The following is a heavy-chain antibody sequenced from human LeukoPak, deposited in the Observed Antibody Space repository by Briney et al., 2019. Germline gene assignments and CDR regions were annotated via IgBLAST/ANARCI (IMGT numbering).Heavy chain of an antibody. D-gene: IGHD2-21*02. Sequence: SEPLSLTRSVSGDSVNNYYWSWMRQPPPKGLAGIACIFHFCDANLNQSLTSRATIYLDTSNNQLSLTLTSLTAAGTAGYYCERRRGVSYYDSFDIWGQGTVVTVSS. CDR2: IFHFCDA. CDR1: GDSVNNYY. CDR3: ERRRGVSYYDSFDI. V-gene: IGHV4-59*08. J-gene: IGHJ3*02.